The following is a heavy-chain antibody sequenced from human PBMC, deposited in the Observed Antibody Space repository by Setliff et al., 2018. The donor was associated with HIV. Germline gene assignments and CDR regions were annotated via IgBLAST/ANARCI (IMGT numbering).Heavy chain of an antibody. V-gene: IGHV4-38-2*01. CDR1: GFSISSRYY. CDR3: ARHLLRGYIYIVFDY. D-gene: IGHD5-18*01. CDR2: IYHTGST. Sequence: SETLSLTCDVSGFSISSRYYWGWIRQSPGKGLEWIGNIYHTGSTYYNPSLNSRVTISVDTSKNHFSLKLRSVTAADTAVYYCARHLLRGYIYIVFDYWGQGTLVTVSS. J-gene: IGHJ4*02.